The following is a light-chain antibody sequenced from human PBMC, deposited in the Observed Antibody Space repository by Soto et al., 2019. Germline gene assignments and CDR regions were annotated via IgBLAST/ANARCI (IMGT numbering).Light chain of an antibody. CDR2: STS. V-gene: IGKV1-39*01. CDR1: QNIARY. J-gene: IGKJ1*01. CDR3: QQSLNTPRT. Sequence: DIQMTQSPSSLSASVGDRVTITCRASQNIARYLNWYQHKPGEAPKLLIFSTSSLQSGVPSRFSGSGSGTDSTLTISSLQPEDFGTYYCQQSLNTPRTFGQGTKVDIK.